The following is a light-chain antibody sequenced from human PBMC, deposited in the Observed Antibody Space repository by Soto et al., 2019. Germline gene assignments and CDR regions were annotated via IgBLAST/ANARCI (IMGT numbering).Light chain of an antibody. CDR1: QSLLYTSNNKNY. Sequence: DIVMTQSPDSLAVSLGERATINCKSSQSLLYTSNNKNYLAWYQQKPRQPPNLLIYWAYTRESGVPDRFTGSGSGTDITLTISSLQAEDVAVYYCQQYYSTPPTFGQGTKLEIK. CDR2: WAY. J-gene: IGKJ2*01. V-gene: IGKV4-1*01. CDR3: QQYYSTPPT.